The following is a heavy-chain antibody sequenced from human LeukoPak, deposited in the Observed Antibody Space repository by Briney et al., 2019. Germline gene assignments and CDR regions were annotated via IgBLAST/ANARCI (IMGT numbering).Heavy chain of an antibody. D-gene: IGHD6-6*01. J-gene: IGHJ4*02. CDR3: ASSASVIAARSMYY. CDR2: IIPIFGSA. CDR1: GGTFSSYA. V-gene: IGHV1-69*05. Sequence: SVKVSCKASGGTFSSYAISWVRQAPGQGLEWMGRIIPIFGSANYAQKFQGRVTITTDESTSTAYMELSSLRSEDTAVYYCASSASVIAARSMYYWGQGTLVTVSS.